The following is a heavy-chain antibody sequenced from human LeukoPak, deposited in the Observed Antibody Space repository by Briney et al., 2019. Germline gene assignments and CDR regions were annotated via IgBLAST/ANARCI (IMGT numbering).Heavy chain of an antibody. CDR1: GFTFSSYA. CDR2: ISGSGGST. D-gene: IGHD3-10*01. V-gene: IGHV3-23*01. Sequence: GGSLRLSCAASGFTFSSYAMSWVRQAPGKGLEWVSAISGSGGSTYYADSVKGRFTISRDNSKNTLYLQMNSLRAEDTAVYYCAKLSRWFGELPEKRDAFDIWGQGTMVTVSS. J-gene: IGHJ3*02. CDR3: AKLSRWFGELPEKRDAFDI.